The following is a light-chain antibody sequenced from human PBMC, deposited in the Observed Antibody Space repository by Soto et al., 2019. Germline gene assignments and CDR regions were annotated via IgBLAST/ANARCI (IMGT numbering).Light chain of an antibody. CDR1: QSVSSS. V-gene: IGKV3-11*01. CDR3: HQRQSWPRT. CDR2: GAS. J-gene: IGKJ1*01. Sequence: MVLTQPPGTLSLSPAEIAVLSCRPSQSVSSSSVAWYQQKPGQAPRLLSLGASNRATGIPARFSGSGSGTEFTLTISSLAPEDFAIYYCHQRQSWPRTFGQGTNVDIK.